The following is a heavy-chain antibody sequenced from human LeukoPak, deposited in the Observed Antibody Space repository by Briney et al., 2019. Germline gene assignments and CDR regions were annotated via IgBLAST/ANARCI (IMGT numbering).Heavy chain of an antibody. J-gene: IGHJ4*02. D-gene: IGHD3-22*01. Sequence: GSLRLSCAASGLTLSNYWMTWVRQAPGKGLEWVSYISSSSSTIYYADSVKGRFTISRDNAKNSLYLQMNSLRDEDTAVYYCVRGSSGYNAFDYWGQGTLVTVSS. CDR1: GLTLSNYW. CDR2: ISSSSSTI. CDR3: VRGSSGYNAFDY. V-gene: IGHV3-48*02.